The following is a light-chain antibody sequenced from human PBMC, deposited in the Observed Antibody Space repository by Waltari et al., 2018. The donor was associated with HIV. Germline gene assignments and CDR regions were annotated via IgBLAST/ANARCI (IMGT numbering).Light chain of an antibody. CDR2: SNN. Sequence: QSVLAQPPSASGTPGQRVTISCSGSTSNIGGNTVSWYQQLPGTAPKLLIYSNNRRPAWVPDQLLCSTSGTTAAPVISGVQSEDEADYYCAAWDNSRRGGAFGTGTKVTVL. CDR1: TSNIGGNT. J-gene: IGLJ1*01. V-gene: IGLV1-44*01. CDR3: AAWDNSRRGGA.